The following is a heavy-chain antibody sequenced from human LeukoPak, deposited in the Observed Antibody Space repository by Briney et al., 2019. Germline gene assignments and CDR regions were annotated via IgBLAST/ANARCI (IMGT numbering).Heavy chain of an antibody. CDR3: ARDRSNWNDVPDYYYYGMDV. Sequence: SETLSLTCTVSGGSVCSGSYYWSWIRQPPGKGLEWIGYIYYSGSTNYNPSLKSRVTISVDTSKNQFSLKLSSVTAADTAVYYCARDRSNWNDVPDYYYYGMDVWVQGTTVTVSS. CDR2: IYYSGST. D-gene: IGHD1-20*01. CDR1: GGSVCSGSYY. J-gene: IGHJ6*01. V-gene: IGHV4-61*01.